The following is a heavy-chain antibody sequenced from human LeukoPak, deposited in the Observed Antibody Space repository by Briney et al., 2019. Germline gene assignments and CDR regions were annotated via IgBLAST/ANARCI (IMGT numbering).Heavy chain of an antibody. Sequence: PSETLSLTCTVSGGSISSYYWSWIRQPPGKGLEWIGYIYYSGSTNYNPSPKSRVTISVDTSKNQFSLKLSSVTAADTAVYYCARTPLKYYYYGMDVWGQGTTVTVSS. CDR2: IYYSGST. CDR1: GGSISSYY. J-gene: IGHJ6*02. CDR3: ARTPLKYYYYGMDV. V-gene: IGHV4-59*08.